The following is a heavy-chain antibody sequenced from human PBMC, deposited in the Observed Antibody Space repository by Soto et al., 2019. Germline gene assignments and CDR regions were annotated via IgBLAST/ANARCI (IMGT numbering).Heavy chain of an antibody. D-gene: IGHD3-22*01. CDR3: ARDYSDSSGFFGDYYGMDV. Sequence: QVQLVESGGGWVKPGGSLRLSCAASGLTFSDYYMIWIRQAPGKGLGWVSYISSSGNSIYYADSVKGRFTISRDSAKTSLYLQMNSLRAENTAVYYCARDYSDSSGFFGDYYGMDVWGQGTTVTVSS. CDR1: GLTFSDYY. CDR2: ISSSGNSI. V-gene: IGHV3-11*01. J-gene: IGHJ6*01.